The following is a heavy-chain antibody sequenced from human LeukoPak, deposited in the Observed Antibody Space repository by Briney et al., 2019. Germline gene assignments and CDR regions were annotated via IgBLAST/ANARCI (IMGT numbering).Heavy chain of an antibody. V-gene: IGHV4-59*01. CDR2: IYYSGST. CDR1: GGSISSYY. Sequence: SETLSLTCTVSGGSISSYYWSWIRQPPGKGLEWIGYIYYSGSTNYNPSLKSRVTISVDTSKNQFSLKLSSVTAADTAVYYCARDRYGYGDYWGQGTLVTVSS. J-gene: IGHJ4*02. D-gene: IGHD5-12*01. CDR3: ARDRYGYGDY.